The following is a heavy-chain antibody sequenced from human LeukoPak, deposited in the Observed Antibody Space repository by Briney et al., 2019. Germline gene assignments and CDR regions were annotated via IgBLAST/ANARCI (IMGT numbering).Heavy chain of an antibody. Sequence: SQTLSLTCTVSGGSISSGVYYWSWIRQHPGKGLEWIGYIYYSGSTYYNPSLKSRVTISVDTSKNQFSLKLSSVTAADTAVYYCARDGVRFYGMDVWGPGTTVTASS. J-gene: IGHJ6*02. CDR1: GGSISSGVYY. CDR3: ARDGVRFYGMDV. D-gene: IGHD4-17*01. CDR2: IYYSGST. V-gene: IGHV4-31*03.